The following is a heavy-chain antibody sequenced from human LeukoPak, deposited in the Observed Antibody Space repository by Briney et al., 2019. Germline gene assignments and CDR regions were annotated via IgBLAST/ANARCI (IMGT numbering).Heavy chain of an antibody. CDR3: AKSTTYYDFWSGYYTGIVQDYFDY. J-gene: IGHJ4*02. V-gene: IGHV3-7*03. Sequence: PGGSLRLSCAASGFAFSSYWMSWVRQAPGKGLEWVANIKQDGSEKYYVDSVKGRFTISRDNAKDSLYLQMNSLRAEDTAVYYCAKSTTYYDFWSGYYTGIVQDYFDYWGQGTLVTVSS. CDR1: GFAFSSYW. D-gene: IGHD3-3*01. CDR2: IKQDGSEK.